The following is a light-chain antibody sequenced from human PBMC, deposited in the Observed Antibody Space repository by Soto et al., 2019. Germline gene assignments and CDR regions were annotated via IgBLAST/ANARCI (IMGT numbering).Light chain of an antibody. CDR1: QGISSW. Sequence: DIQMTQSPSTLSASVGDRVTITCRASQGISSWLAWYQQKPGKAPKLLIYDASSLGSGVPSRFSGSGSGTEFTLTISSLQPDDFSTYYCQQYNSYPWTFGQGTKV. J-gene: IGKJ1*01. CDR2: DAS. V-gene: IGKV1-5*01. CDR3: QQYNSYPWT.